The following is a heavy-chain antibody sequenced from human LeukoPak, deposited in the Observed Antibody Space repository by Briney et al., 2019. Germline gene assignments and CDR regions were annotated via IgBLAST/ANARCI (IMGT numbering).Heavy chain of an antibody. Sequence: GRSLRLSCAASGFTFSSYGMHWVRQAPGKGLEWVAVIWYDGSNKYYADSVKGRFTISRDNSKNTLYLQMNSLRAEDTAVYYCANSSWLTNDYYFDYWGQGTLVTVSS. CDR3: ANSSWLTNDYYFDY. V-gene: IGHV3-33*06. CDR2: IWYDGSNK. J-gene: IGHJ4*02. CDR1: GFTFSSYG. D-gene: IGHD6-13*01.